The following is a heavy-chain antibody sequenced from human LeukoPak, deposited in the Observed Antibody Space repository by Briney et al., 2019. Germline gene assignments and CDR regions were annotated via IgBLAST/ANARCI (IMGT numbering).Heavy chain of an antibody. V-gene: IGHV4-34*01. CDR1: GGSFTDYY. Sequence: PSETLSLTGAGYGGSFTDYYWAWLRQPPGKGLEVLGEIEPSGGTDYNPSLKSRVIISIDTSKNQMSLKLRSLTAADTAVYYCAKGGSPYCSSISCPRSNWFDPWGQGTLVTVSS. J-gene: IGHJ5*02. CDR3: AKGGSPYCSSISCPRSNWFDP. CDR2: IEPSGGT. D-gene: IGHD2-2*01.